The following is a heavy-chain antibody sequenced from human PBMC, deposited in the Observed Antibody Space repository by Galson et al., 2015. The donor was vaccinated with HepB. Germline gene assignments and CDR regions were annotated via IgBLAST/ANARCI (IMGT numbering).Heavy chain of an antibody. J-gene: IGHJ3*01. CDR1: GFTFRSYG. CDR3: AKLRAADSTPYHGVQWGAFDV. CDR2: ISYAGRDE. Sequence: SLRLSCAASGFTFRSYGMHWVRQAPGKGLEWVAVISYAGRDEYFADSVKGRFTISRDNSKNTLYLQMNSLRIEDTAIYYCAKLRAADSTPYHGVQWGAFDVWGQGTMVTVSS. V-gene: IGHV3-30*18. D-gene: IGHD2/OR15-2a*01.